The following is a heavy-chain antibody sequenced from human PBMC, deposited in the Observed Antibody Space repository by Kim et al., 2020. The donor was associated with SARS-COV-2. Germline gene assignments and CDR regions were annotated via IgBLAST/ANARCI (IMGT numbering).Heavy chain of an antibody. CDR1: GDSVSSNSAA. CDR3: ASEYYYGSGSYLGYYYYGMDV. Sequence: SQTLSLTCAISGDSVSSNSAAWNWIRQSPSIGLEWLGRTYYRSKWYNDYAVSVKSRITINPDTSKNQFSLQLNSVTPEDTAVYYCASEYYYGSGSYLGYYYYGMDVWSQGTTVTVSS. V-gene: IGHV6-1*01. J-gene: IGHJ6*02. D-gene: IGHD3-10*01. CDR2: TYYRSKWYN.